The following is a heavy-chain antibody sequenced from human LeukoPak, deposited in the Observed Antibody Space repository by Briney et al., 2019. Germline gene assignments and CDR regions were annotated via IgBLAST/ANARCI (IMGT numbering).Heavy chain of an antibody. CDR2: ISAYNGNT. Sequence: AASVTVSCKASGYTFTSYGISWVRQAPGQGLEWMGWISAYNGNTNYAQKLQGRVTMTTDTSTSTAYMELRSLRSDDTAVYYCARGHLRYCSSTSCREYFQHWGQGTLVTVSS. CDR3: ARGHLRYCSSTSCREYFQH. V-gene: IGHV1-18*01. J-gene: IGHJ1*01. D-gene: IGHD2-2*01. CDR1: GYTFTSYG.